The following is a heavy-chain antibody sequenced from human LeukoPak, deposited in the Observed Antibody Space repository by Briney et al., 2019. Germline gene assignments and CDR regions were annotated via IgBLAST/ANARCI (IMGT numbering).Heavy chain of an antibody. D-gene: IGHD7-27*01. Sequence: SETLSLTCTVSGGSISSYYWGWIRQPPGKGLEWIGYIYYSGSTNYNPSLKSRVTISVDTSKNQFSLKLSSVTAADTAVYYCARLTANWGSRYYYYGMDVWGKGTTVTVSS. CDR3: ARLTANWGSRYYYYGMDV. V-gene: IGHV4-59*01. J-gene: IGHJ6*04. CDR2: IYYSGST. CDR1: GGSISSYY.